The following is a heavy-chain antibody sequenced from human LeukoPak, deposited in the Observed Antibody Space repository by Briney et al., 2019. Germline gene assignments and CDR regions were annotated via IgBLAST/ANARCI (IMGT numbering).Heavy chain of an antibody. CDR3: ARDTYDFWSGYLGWFEP. CDR2: IIPIFGTA. J-gene: IGHJ5*02. CDR1: GGTFSSYA. Sequence: KPGSAVKVSCKASGGTFSSYAISWVRQAPGQGLEWMGRIIPIFGTANYAQKFQGRVTITTDESTSTAYMELSSLRSDDTAVYYCARDTYDFWSGYLGWFEPWGQGTLVTVSS. V-gene: IGHV1-69*05. D-gene: IGHD3-3*01.